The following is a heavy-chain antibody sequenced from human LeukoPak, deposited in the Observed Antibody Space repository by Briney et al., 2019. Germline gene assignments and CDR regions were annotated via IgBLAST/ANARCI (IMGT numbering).Heavy chain of an antibody. CDR2: INPSGGST. J-gene: IGHJ5*02. CDR3: ARGDSVVTAILSGWFDP. CDR1: GYTFTNYY. V-gene: IGHV1-46*01. D-gene: IGHD2-21*02. Sequence: GASVKVSCKASGYTFTNYYMHWVRQAPGQGLEWMGIINPSGGSTSYAQKFQGRVTMTRDMSTSTVYMELSSLRSEDTAVYYCARGDSVVTAILSGWFDPWGQGSLVTVSS.